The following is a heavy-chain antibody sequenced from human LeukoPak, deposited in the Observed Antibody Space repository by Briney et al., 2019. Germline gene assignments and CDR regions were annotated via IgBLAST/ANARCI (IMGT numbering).Heavy chain of an antibody. Sequence: ASVKVSCKTSGYTFSNYGISWVRQAPGQGLEWVGWISPSTGNTNYAEKFQGRLTMTTHTPTSAAYMELRSLKSDDTANYYCARVGYCGGDCPYYFFDYWGQGSLVIVSS. CDR2: ISPSTGNT. D-gene: IGHD2-21*02. J-gene: IGHJ4*02. V-gene: IGHV1-18*01. CDR1: GYTFSNYG. CDR3: ARVGYCGGDCPYYFFDY.